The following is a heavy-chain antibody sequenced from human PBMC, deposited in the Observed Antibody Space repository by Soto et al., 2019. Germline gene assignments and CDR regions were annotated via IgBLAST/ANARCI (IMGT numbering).Heavy chain of an antibody. CDR1: GGTFSSYT. Sequence: QVQLVQSGAEVKKPGSSVKVSCKASGGTFSSYTISWVRQAPGQGLEWMGRIIPILGIANYAQKFQGRVTITADKSTSTAYMELSSLRSEDTAVYYCARDRWWAYCSSTSCYQNWFDPWGQGTLVTVSS. J-gene: IGHJ5*02. CDR2: IIPILGIA. D-gene: IGHD2-2*01. V-gene: IGHV1-69*08. CDR3: ARDRWWAYCSSTSCYQNWFDP.